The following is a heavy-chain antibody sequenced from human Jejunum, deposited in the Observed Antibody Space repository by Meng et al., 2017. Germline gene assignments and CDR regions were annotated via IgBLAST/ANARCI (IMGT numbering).Heavy chain of an antibody. D-gene: IGHD1-14*01. CDR3: GKDITPGGLDV. CDR1: GLNLEQHG. CDR2: IIWNTNSK. V-gene: IGHV3-9*01. J-gene: IGHJ6*02. Sequence: SLKISCAASGLNLEQHGMHWVRQAPGKGLEWVSGIIWNTNSKGYADSVKGRFTISRDTAKKSLYLEMNSLRVEDTALYYCGKDITPGGLDVWGQGTMVTVSS.